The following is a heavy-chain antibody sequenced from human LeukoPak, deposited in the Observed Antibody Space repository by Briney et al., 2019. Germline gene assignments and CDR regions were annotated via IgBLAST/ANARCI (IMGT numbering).Heavy chain of an antibody. CDR1: GFTFSSYS. D-gene: IGHD2-2*01. CDR2: ISSSSSYI. J-gene: IGHJ6*03. CDR3: ARGIGSYLFYYYMDV. Sequence: PGGSLRLSCAASGFTFSSYSMNWVRQAPGKGLEWVSSISSSSSYIYYADSVKGRFTISRDNAKNSLYLQMNSLRAEDTAVYYCARGIGSYLFYYYMDVWGKGTTVTVSS. V-gene: IGHV3-21*01.